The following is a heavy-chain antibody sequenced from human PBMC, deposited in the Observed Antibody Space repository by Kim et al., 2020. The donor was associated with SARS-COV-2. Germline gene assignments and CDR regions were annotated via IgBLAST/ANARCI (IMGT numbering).Heavy chain of an antibody. Sequence: GGSLRLSCAASGFTFRTYAMHWVRQAPGKGLEYVSAISDNGNTYYADSVKGRFTTSRDNSKNTLYFLLDSLRSEDTAVYYCVKDPRSANYVGGHYSYGMDVWGQGTTVIVS. CDR1: GFTFRTYA. J-gene: IGHJ6*02. CDR2: ISDNGNT. CDR3: VKDPRSANYVGGHYSYGMDV. D-gene: IGHD2-21*02. V-gene: IGHV3-64D*06.